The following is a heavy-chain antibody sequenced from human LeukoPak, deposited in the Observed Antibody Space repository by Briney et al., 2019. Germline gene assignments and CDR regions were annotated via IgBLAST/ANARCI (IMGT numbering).Heavy chain of an antibody. CDR3: ARHYYDSSGAAFDI. CDR1: GYTFTSYD. D-gene: IGHD3-22*01. V-gene: IGHV1-8*01. Sequence: ASVKVSCKASGYTFTSYDINWVRQATGQGLEWMGWMNPNSGNTGYAQKFQGRVTMTRNTSISTAYMELGSLRSEDTAVYYCARHYYDSSGAAFDIWGQGTMVTVSS. CDR2: MNPNSGNT. J-gene: IGHJ3*02.